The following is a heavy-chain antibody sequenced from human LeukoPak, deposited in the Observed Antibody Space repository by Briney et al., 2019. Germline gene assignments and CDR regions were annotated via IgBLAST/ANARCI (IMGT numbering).Heavy chain of an antibody. J-gene: IGHJ6*02. CDR1: GFTFSSYG. Sequence: PGGSLRLSCAASGFTFSSYGMHWVRQAPGKGLEWVAVISYDGSNKYYADSVKGRFTISRDNSKNTLYLQMNSLRAEDTAVYYCAKDRLRFLEWSPRGMDVWGQGTTVTVSS. V-gene: IGHV3-30*18. D-gene: IGHD3-3*01. CDR3: AKDRLRFLEWSPRGMDV. CDR2: ISYDGSNK.